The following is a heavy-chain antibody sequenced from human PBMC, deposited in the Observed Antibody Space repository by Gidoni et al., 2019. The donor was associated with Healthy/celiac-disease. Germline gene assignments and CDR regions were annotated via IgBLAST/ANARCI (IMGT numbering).Heavy chain of an antibody. CDR2: ISWNSGSI. Sequence: EVQLVESGGGSVQPGRSLRLSCAASGFTFEYYAMHWVRQAPGKGLEWVSGISWNSGSIGYADSVKGRFTISRDNAKNSLYLQMNSLRAEDTALYYCAKDRAVNDYYYYGMDVWGQGTTVTVSS. D-gene: IGHD3-3*01. V-gene: IGHV3-9*01. CDR3: AKDRAVNDYYYYGMDV. CDR1: GFTFEYYA. J-gene: IGHJ6*02.